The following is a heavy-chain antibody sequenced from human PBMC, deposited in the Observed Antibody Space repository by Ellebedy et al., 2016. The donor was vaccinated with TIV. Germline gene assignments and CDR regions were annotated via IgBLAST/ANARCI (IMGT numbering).Heavy chain of an antibody. V-gene: IGHV3-48*04. D-gene: IGHD4-17*01. CDR1: GFTFSAYS. CDR2: ISTGSSTI. J-gene: IGHJ2*01. CDR3: ARDASVYGDSVYWYFDL. Sequence: GGSLRLSCAVSGFTFSAYSMNWVRPAPGKGLAWVSYISTGSSTIYYADSVKGRFTISRDNAKNSLYLQMNSLRAEDTAVYYCARDASVYGDSVYWYFDLWGRGTLVGVSS.